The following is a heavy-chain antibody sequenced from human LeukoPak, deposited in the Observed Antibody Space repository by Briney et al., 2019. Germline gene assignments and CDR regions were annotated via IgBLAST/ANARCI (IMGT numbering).Heavy chain of an antibody. V-gene: IGHV1-69*06. CDR1: GGTFSSYA. J-gene: IGHJ3*02. CDR3: ARDGGVAGIGDDAFDI. Sequence: SVKVSCKASGGTFSSYAISWVRQAPGQGLEWMGGIIPIFGTANYAQEFQGRVTITADKSTSTAYMELSSLRSEDTAVYYCARDGGVAGIGDDAFDIWGQGTMVTVSS. CDR2: IIPIFGTA. D-gene: IGHD6-19*01.